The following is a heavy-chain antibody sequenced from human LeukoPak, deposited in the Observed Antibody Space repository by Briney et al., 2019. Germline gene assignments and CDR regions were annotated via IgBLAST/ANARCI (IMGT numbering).Heavy chain of an antibody. CDR2: INHSGST. CDR3: ARAPYYDFWSGYWY. D-gene: IGHD3-3*01. V-gene: IGHV4-34*01. J-gene: IGHJ4*02. CDR1: GFTFSSYS. Sequence: GSLRLSCAASGFTFSSYSMNWVRQPPGKGLEWIGEINHSGSTNYNPSLKSRVTISVDTSKNQFSLKLSSVTAADTAVYYCARAPYYDFWSGYWYWGQGTLVTVSS.